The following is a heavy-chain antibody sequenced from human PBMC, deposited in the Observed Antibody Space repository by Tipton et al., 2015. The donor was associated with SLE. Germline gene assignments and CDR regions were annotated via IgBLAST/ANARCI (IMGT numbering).Heavy chain of an antibody. CDR2: INTNTGNP. J-gene: IGHJ6*02. V-gene: IGHV7-4-1*02. D-gene: IGHD1-14*01. CDR1: GYTFISYS. Sequence: QVQLVQSGSELKKPGASVKVSCKASGYTFISYSMNWVRQAPGQGLEWMGWINTNTGNPTYAQGFTGRFVFSLDTSVSTTYLQISSLKADDTAVYYCAKGQRNFVPGRMDVWGQGTTVTVSS. CDR3: AKGQRNFVPGRMDV.